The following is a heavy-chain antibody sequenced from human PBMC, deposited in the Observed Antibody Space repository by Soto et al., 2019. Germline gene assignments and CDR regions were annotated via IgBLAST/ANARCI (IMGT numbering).Heavy chain of an antibody. CDR1: GGTFSTYG. V-gene: IGHV1-69*18. Sequence: QVQLVQSGAEVRKPGSSVTVSCKASGGTFSTYGITWVRQAPGQGLEWMGNIIPLIGTANYAQRFRGRVTRTTGESTTTAYKELTSVSSAVKAVYYCAGVVMTKVHASFYDGLDVWGQGTTVAVSS. CDR2: IIPLIGTA. D-gene: IGHD4-4*01. J-gene: IGHJ6*02. CDR3: AGVVMTKVHASFYDGLDV.